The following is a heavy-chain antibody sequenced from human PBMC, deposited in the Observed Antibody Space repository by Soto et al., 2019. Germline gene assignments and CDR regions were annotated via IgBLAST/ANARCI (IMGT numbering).Heavy chain of an antibody. V-gene: IGHV3-74*01. CDR1: GFTFSSYW. D-gene: IGHD2-2*01. Sequence: GGSLRLSCAASGFTFSSYWMHWVRQAPGKGLVWVSRINTDGSSTSYGDSVKGRFTISRDKAKNTLYLQMNSLRAEDTAVYYCVKDIGYCSSTSCSPNPYGMDVWGQGTTVTVSS. CDR2: INTDGSST. CDR3: VKDIGYCSSTSCSPNPYGMDV. J-gene: IGHJ6*02.